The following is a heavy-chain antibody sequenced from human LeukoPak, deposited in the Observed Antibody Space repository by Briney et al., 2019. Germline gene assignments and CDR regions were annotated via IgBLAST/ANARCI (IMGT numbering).Heavy chain of an antibody. CDR3: ARHSGTYYADFDS. J-gene: IGHJ4*02. CDR1: GDSISSSSYY. Sequence: PSETLSLTCTVSGDSISSSSYYWGWIRQPPGKGLEWIGYIYYTGSAYYNPSLKSRGTLSVDTSKNHFSLKLSSVTAADTAVYYCARHSGTYYADFDSWGQGTLVTVSS. V-gene: IGHV4-39*01. CDR2: IYYTGSA. D-gene: IGHD1-26*01.